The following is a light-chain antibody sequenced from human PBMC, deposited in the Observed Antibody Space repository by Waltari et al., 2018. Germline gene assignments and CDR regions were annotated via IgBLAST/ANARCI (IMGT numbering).Light chain of an antibody. CDR3: QQRSIWPPT. V-gene: IGKV3-11*01. CDR1: QSVSTS. Sequence: VLTQSPATLSLSPGEGATLSCRAGQSVSTSLAWIQQKPGQAPRLLIYDASIRATGLPARFSGSGSGTDFTLTISSLEPEDFAVYYCQQRSIWPPTFGRGTQLEIK. CDR2: DAS. J-gene: IGKJ2*01.